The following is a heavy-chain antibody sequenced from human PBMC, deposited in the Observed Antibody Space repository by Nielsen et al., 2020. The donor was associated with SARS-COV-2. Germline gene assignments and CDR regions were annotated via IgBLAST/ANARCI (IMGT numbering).Heavy chain of an antibody. D-gene: IGHD2-21*02. V-gene: IGHV5-10-1*01. CDR3: ARRVVSLGTAHFDY. Sequence: GESLKISCKGSGYSFTSYRISWVRQMPGKGLEWMGRIDPSDSYTNYSPSFQGHVTTSADKSISTAYLQWSSLKASDTAMYYCARRVVSLGTAHFDYWGQGTLVTVSS. J-gene: IGHJ4*02. CDR2: IDPSDSYT. CDR1: GYSFTSYR.